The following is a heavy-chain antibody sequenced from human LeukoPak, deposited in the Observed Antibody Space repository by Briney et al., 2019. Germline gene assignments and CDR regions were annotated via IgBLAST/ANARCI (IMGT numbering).Heavy chain of an antibody. CDR3: ARGQIDLLRNYFDS. CDR1: GFIVSHKY. V-gene: IGHV3-66*01. Sequence: PGGSLRLSCAASGFIVSHKYMAWVRQVPGKGLEGLSIIYTGGNTVSAESVKGRFIISGDNSRNTVHLQMNSLRDDDTAVYYCARGQIDLLRNYFDSWGPGTLVAVSS. CDR2: IYTGGNT. D-gene: IGHD3-22*01. J-gene: IGHJ4*02.